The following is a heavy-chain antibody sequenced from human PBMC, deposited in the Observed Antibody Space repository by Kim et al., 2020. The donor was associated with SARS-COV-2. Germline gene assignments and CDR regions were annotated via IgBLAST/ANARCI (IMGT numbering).Heavy chain of an antibody. CDR1: GFTFRSHW. D-gene: IGHD2-21*02. J-gene: IGHJ4*02. Sequence: GGSLRLSCAGSGFTFRSHWMHWVRQAPGKGLVWVSRINGDGSTTSYADSVKGRFIISRDNAKNTLFLQMSGLRDEDTAVYYCVREVATARTSLDYWGQGTLVTVSS. V-gene: IGHV3-74*03. CDR3: VREVATARTSLDY. CDR2: INGDGSTT.